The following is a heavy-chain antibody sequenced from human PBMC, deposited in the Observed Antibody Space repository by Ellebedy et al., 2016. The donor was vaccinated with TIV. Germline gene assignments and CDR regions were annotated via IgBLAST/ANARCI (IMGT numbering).Heavy chain of an antibody. CDR2: IRPDGSEE. Sequence: GESLKISCAVSGFTFSNYLMSWVRLAPGRGLEWVANIRPDGSEEQYVDSVKGRFTVSRDNAKNSLYLQMNSLRAEDTAVYYCSRLPPFYGGADYIGHYFDFWGQGALVTVSS. J-gene: IGHJ4*02. D-gene: IGHD4-23*01. V-gene: IGHV3-7*03. CDR1: GFTFSNYL. CDR3: SRLPPFYGGADYIGHYFDF.